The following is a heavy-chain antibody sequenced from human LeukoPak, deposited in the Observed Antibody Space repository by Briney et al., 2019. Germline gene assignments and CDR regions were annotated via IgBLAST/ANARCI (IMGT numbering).Heavy chain of an antibody. Sequence: AASVKVSCKASGGTFSSYAISWVRQAPGQGLEWMGGIIPIFGTANYAQKFQGRVTITADESTSTAYMELSSLRSEDTAVYYCARGLLGRIAARLVPYFDYWGQGTLVTVSS. D-gene: IGHD6-6*01. CDR3: ARGLLGRIAARLVPYFDY. V-gene: IGHV1-69*13. J-gene: IGHJ4*02. CDR1: GGTFSSYA. CDR2: IIPIFGTA.